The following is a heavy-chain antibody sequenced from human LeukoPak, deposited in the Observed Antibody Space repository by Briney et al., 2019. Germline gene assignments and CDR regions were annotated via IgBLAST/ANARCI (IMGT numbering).Heavy chain of an antibody. V-gene: IGHV1-46*01. CDR3: AREAVVAGRGPWFDP. D-gene: IGHD6-19*01. Sequence: ASEKVSCKASGYTFTSYYMHWVRRAPGQGLEWMGIINPSGGSTSYAQKFQGRVTMTRDTSTSTVYMELSSLRSEDTAVYYCAREAVVAGRGPWFDPWGQGTLVTVPS. J-gene: IGHJ5*02. CDR2: INPSGGST. CDR1: GYTFTSYY.